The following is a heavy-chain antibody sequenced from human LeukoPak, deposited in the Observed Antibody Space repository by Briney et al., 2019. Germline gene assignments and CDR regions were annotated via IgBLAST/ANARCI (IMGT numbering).Heavy chain of an antibody. CDR1: GFTVSSYA. D-gene: IGHD3-16*01. V-gene: IGHV3-23*01. J-gene: IGHJ4*02. CDR2: ISGSGGST. Sequence: GGSLRLSCAASGFTVSSYAMSWVRQAPGKGLEWVSVISGSGGSTYHGDSVKGRFTISRDNSKNTLYLQMNSLRAEDTAVYYCAKDGVVTITFDYWGQGTPVTVSS. CDR3: AKDGVVTITFDY.